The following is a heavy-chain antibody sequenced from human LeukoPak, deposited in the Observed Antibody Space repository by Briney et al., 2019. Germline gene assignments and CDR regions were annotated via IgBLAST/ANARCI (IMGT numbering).Heavy chain of an antibody. V-gene: IGHV3-23*01. J-gene: IGHJ4*02. CDR2: ISGSGGST. CDR1: GFTFSSYA. D-gene: IGHD4-11*01. Sequence: PGGSLRLSCAASGFTFSSYAMRWVRQAPGKGLEWVLAISGSGGSTYYADSVKGRFTISRDNSKNTLYLQMNSLRAEDTAVYYCANSGDSNDFDYWGQGTLVTVSS. CDR3: ANSGDSNDFDY.